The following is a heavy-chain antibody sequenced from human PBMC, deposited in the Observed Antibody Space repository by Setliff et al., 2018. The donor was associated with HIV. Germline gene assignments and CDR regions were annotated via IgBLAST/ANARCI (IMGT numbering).Heavy chain of an antibody. J-gene: IGHJ4*02. Sequence: GGSLRLSCVASGFTFSDYYMSWIRQAPGKGLEWISYISGTGETSYYADSVQGRFTVSRDNAKNSVYLQMHSLRVEDTAVYYCAAVPWGHSSLIIDHWGQGTPVTVSS. CDR2: ISGTGETS. D-gene: IGHD3-16*01. CDR3: AAVPWGHSSLIIDH. CDR1: GFTFSDYY. V-gene: IGHV3-11*04.